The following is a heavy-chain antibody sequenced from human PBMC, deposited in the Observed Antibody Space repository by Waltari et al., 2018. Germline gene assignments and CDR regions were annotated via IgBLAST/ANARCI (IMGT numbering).Heavy chain of an antibody. CDR1: GRSISSYY. Sequence: QVQLQESGPGLVKPSETLSLTCTVSGRSISSYYWSWIRQPPGKGLEWIGYIYYSGSTNYNPSLKSRVTISVDTSKNQFSLKLSSVTAADTAVYYCASSLRSDGWFDPWGQGTLVTVSS. CDR3: ASSLRSDGWFDP. V-gene: IGHV4-59*01. CDR2: IYYSGST. J-gene: IGHJ5*02.